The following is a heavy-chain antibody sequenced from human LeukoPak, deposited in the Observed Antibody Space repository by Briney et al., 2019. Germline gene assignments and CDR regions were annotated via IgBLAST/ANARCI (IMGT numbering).Heavy chain of an antibody. CDR1: GDSVSSGGYY. CDR2: ISFSGHT. Sequence: PSETLTLTCTVSGDSVSSGGYYWSWIRRHPEKGLEWIGYISFSGHTYYNPSLKSRITISEDTSQNHFSLKLSSVTAADTAVYYCTRDRHSTVSGWYFDLWSRGTLVTVSS. CDR3: TRDRHSTVSGWYFDL. D-gene: IGHD3-10*01. J-gene: IGHJ2*01. V-gene: IGHV4-31*03.